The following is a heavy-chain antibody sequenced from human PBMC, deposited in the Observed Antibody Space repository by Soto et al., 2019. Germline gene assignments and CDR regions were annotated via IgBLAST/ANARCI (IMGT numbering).Heavy chain of an antibody. CDR2: IYSGGST. D-gene: IGHD7-27*01. V-gene: IGHV3-53*04. J-gene: IGHJ3*02. Sequence: GGSLRLSCAASGFTVSSNYMSWVRQAPGKGLEWVSVIYSGGSTYYADSVKGRFTISRHNSKNTLYLQMNSLRAEDTAVYYCAWGNWGSFFYAFDIWGQGTMVYVSS. CDR1: GFTVSSNY. CDR3: AWGNWGSFFYAFDI.